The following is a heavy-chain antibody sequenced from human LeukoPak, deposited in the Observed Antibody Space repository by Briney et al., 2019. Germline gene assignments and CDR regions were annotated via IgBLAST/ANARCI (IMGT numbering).Heavy chain of an antibody. Sequence: GGSLRLSCAASGFTFSSYGMHWVRQAPGKGLEWVAVIWYDGSNKYYADSVKGRFTISRDNSKNTLYLQMNSLRAEDTAVYYCARDRGQRLVPKNIFDYWGQGTLVTVSS. J-gene: IGHJ4*02. CDR1: GFTFSSYG. V-gene: IGHV3-33*01. D-gene: IGHD6-13*01. CDR2: IWYDGSNK. CDR3: ARDRGQRLVPKNIFDY.